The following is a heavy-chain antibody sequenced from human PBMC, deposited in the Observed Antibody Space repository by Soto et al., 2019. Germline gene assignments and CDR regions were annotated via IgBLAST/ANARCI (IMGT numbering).Heavy chain of an antibody. CDR2: ISAYSGSK. Sequence: QVQLVQSGAEVKKPGASVKVSCKASGYTFTTYGISWVRQAPGQGLEWMGWISAYSGSKKFAQKIQGRVTMTTDTSTTTAYMELRSLTSDDTAVYYCERDFTKSSSWPYYFDYWGQGTLVTVSS. V-gene: IGHV1-18*01. CDR3: ERDFTKSSSWPYYFDY. D-gene: IGHD6-13*01. CDR1: GYTFTTYG. J-gene: IGHJ4*02.